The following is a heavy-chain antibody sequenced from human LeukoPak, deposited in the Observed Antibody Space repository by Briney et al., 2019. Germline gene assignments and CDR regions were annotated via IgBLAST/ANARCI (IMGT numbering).Heavy chain of an antibody. J-gene: IGHJ6*04. D-gene: IGHD5-18*01. CDR1: GFTFSDYS. CDR3: ARVSDSRSCDV. CDR2: IRSSGSSI. Sequence: GGSLRLSCAASGFTFSDYSMSWLRQTPGKGLEWVSYIRSSGSSIYYADSVKGRFTISRDNAKNSLYLQMNSLRAEDTAIYYCARVSDSRSCDVWGKGTTVTVSS. V-gene: IGHV3-11*01.